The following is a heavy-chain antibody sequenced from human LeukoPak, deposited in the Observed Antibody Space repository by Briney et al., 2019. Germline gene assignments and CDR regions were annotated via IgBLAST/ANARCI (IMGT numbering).Heavy chain of an antibody. Sequence: GGSMRLSCAASGFTFSSYEMNWVRQAPGKGLEWVSYISSSGSTIYYADSVKGRFTISRDNAKNSLYLQMNSLRAEDTAVYYCARGSVDTAMAGDYWGQGTLVTVSS. D-gene: IGHD5-18*01. CDR1: GFTFSSYE. V-gene: IGHV3-48*03. CDR2: ISSSGSTI. CDR3: ARGSVDTAMAGDY. J-gene: IGHJ4*02.